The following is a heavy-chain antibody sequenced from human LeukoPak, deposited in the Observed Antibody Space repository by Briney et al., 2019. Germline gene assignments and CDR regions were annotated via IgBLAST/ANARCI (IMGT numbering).Heavy chain of an antibody. CDR1: GYPFIDYY. D-gene: IGHD4-17*01. Sequence: ASVKVSCKASGYPFIDYYLHRVRQAPGQGLEWMGWINPNSGGTNYAQKFQGRVTMTRDTSISTAYMELTRLRSDDTAVYYCARDNGDYWFDYWGQGTLVTVSS. CDR2: INPNSGGT. CDR3: ARDNGDYWFDY. J-gene: IGHJ4*02. V-gene: IGHV1-2*02.